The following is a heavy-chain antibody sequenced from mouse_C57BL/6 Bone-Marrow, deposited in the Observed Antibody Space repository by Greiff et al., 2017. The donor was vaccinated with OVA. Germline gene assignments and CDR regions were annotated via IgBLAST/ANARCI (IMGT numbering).Heavy chain of an antibody. CDR3: ARRIDYDYDEGWAMDY. J-gene: IGHJ4*01. CDR1: GYTFTSYW. CDR2: IYPGSGST. Sequence: QVQLQQPGAELARPGASVKLSCKASGYTFTSYWITWVKQRPGQGLEWIGDIYPGSGSTNYNEKFKSKATLTVDTSSSTAYMQLSSLTSEDSAVYYCARRIDYDYDEGWAMDYWGQGTSVTVSS. V-gene: IGHV1-55*01. D-gene: IGHD2-4*01.